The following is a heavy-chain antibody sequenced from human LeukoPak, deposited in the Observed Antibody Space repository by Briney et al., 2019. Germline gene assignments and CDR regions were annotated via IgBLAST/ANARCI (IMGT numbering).Heavy chain of an antibody. CDR3: ARVRVGAHWFDP. D-gene: IGHD1-26*01. V-gene: IGHV4-30-4*08. Sequence: SETLSLTCTVSGGSISSGDYYWSWICQPPGKGLEWIGYIYYSGSTYYNPSLKSRVTISVDTSKDQFSLKLSSVTAADTAVYYCARVRVGAHWFDPWGQGTLVTVSS. J-gene: IGHJ5*02. CDR1: GGSISSGDYY. CDR2: IYYSGST.